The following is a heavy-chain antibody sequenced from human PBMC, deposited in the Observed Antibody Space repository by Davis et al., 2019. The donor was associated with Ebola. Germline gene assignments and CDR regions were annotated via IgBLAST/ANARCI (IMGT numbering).Heavy chain of an antibody. V-gene: IGHV5-51*01. CDR3: AKMIAARRAGAFDI. J-gene: IGHJ3*02. Sequence: KVSCKGSGYSFTTYWIAWVRQMPGKGLEWMGIIYPGDSDTRYSPSFQGQVTISADKSISTAYLQWSSLKASDTAMYYCAKMIAARRAGAFDIWGQGTMVTVSS. CDR2: IYPGDSDT. CDR1: GYSFTTYW. D-gene: IGHD6-6*01.